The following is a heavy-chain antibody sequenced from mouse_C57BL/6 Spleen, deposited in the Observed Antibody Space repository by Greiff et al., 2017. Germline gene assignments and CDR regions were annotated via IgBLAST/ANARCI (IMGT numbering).Heavy chain of an antibody. V-gene: IGHV1-82*01. J-gene: IGHJ4*01. CDR3: ARSSSGYDYAMDY. CDR2: IYPGDGDT. D-gene: IGHD3-2*02. Sequence: LVESGPELVKPGASVKISCKASGYAFSSSWMNWVKQRPGKGLEWIGRIYPGDGDTNYNGKFQGKATLTADKSSSTAYLQLSSLTSENSTVYFGARSSSGYDYAMDYWGQGTSVTVSS. CDR1: GYAFSSSW.